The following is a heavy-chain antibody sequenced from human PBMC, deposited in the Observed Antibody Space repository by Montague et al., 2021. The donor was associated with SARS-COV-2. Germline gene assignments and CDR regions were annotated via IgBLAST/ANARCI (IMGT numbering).Heavy chain of an antibody. D-gene: IGHD6-19*01. J-gene: IGHJ6*02. CDR2: ISSDSRHR. CDR1: GFTFSNSN. CDR3: ARDMEQWLAAGWFFGMDV. Sequence: SLRLSCAASGFTFSNSNMNWVRQAPGKGLEWLSSISSDSRHRYDADAVKGRFTISRDNTKKSLYLQMSSLRVEDTAVYYCARDMEQWLAAGWFFGMDVWGQGTTVTVSS. V-gene: IGHV3-21*01.